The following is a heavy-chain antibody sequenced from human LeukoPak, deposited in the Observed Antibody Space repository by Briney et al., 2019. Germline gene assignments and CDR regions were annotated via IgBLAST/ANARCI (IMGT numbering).Heavy chain of an antibody. CDR2: IAGSDTRT. Sequence: PGGSLRLSCAASGFAFSGYEMNWVRQAPGKGLEWVSYIAGSDTRTYYADSVKGRFTISRDNAKNSLYLQMNSLRAEDTGLYYCATLGYHLESWGQGTLVTVSS. V-gene: IGHV3-48*03. D-gene: IGHD3-22*01. CDR1: GFAFSGYE. CDR3: ATLGYHLES. J-gene: IGHJ4*02.